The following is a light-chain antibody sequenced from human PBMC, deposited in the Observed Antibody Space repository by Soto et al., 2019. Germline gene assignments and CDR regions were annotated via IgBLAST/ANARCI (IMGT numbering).Light chain of an antibody. V-gene: IGLV2-23*01. J-gene: IGLJ1*01. CDR2: EGS. CDR1: SSDVGSYNL. CDR3: CSYSCSSTLV. Sequence: QSALTQPASVCGSPGQSITISCTGTSSDVGSYNLVSWYQQHPGKAPKLMIYEGSKRPSGVSNRFSGSKSGNTASLTISALQAEDEADYYCCSYSCSSTLVLGNGTQGTV.